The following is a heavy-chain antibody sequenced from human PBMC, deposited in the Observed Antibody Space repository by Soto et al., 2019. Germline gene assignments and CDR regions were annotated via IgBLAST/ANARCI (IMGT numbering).Heavy chain of an antibody. J-gene: IGHJ4*02. D-gene: IGHD3-3*01. CDR1: GFTFSAYA. CDR2: ISGTSPST. CDR3: AIPIFGVEY. Sequence: GGSVTLSCAASGFTFSAYAMSWVRQAPGKGLEWVSAISGTSPSTYYADSVQGRFTISRDSSRKTLFLQMNTLRAEDTAVYFCAIPIFGVEYWGQGTQVTVSS. V-gene: IGHV3-23*01.